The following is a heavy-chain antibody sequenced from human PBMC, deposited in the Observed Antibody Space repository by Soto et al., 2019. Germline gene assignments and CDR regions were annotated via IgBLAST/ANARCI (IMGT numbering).Heavy chain of an antibody. D-gene: IGHD2-21*02. Sequence: SETLSLTCTVSGDAISGGDDYWNWIRQSPGRGLEWIGYIYYRGNTYYNPALRSRLILSVDTSKNQFSLNLRSLTAADTAVYYCARGRRGGDCFFDFWGQGPLVTVYS. V-gene: IGHV4-30-4*01. CDR3: ARGRRGGDCFFDF. J-gene: IGHJ5*01. CDR1: GDAISGGDDY. CDR2: IYYRGNT.